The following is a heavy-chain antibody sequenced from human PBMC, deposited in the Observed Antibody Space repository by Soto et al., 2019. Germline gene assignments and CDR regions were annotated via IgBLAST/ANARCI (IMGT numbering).Heavy chain of an antibody. CDR3: ARYGDIELMVYAEFDY. V-gene: IGHV1-18*01. Sequence: ASVKVSCKASGYTFTSYGISWVRQAPGQGLEWMGWISAYNGNTNYAQKLQGRVTMTTDTSTSTAYMELRSLRSDDTAVYYCARYGDIELMVYAEFDYWGQGTLVTVSS. CDR2: ISAYNGNT. CDR1: GYTFTSYG. D-gene: IGHD2-8*01. J-gene: IGHJ4*02.